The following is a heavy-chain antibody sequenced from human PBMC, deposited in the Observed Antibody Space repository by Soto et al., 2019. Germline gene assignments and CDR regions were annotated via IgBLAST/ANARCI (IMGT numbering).Heavy chain of an antibody. V-gene: IGHV4-31*03. D-gene: IGHD5-18*01. J-gene: IGHJ4*02. CDR3: SRGILV. Sequence: QVQLQESGPGLVKPSQTLSLTCTVSGGSINSGGYCWSWIRQHPGKGLDWIGCISYGGSTSYNPSLKSRVTISVDSSKNQFSLKLTSVTAADTAVYYCSRGILVWGQGALITVSS. CDR2: ISYGGST. CDR1: GGSINSGGYC.